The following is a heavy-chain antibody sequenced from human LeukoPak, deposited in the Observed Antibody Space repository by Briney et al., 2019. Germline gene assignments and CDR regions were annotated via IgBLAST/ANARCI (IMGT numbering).Heavy chain of an antibody. Sequence: ASVKVSCKASGYTFTSYYMHWVRQAPGQGLEWMGIINPSGGSTSYAQKFQGRVTMTRDTSTSTVYMELSSLRSEDTAVYYCARDQSQFSIFGVVTRGGIFDYWGQGTLVTVSS. CDR3: ARDQSQFSIFGVVTRGGIFDY. D-gene: IGHD3-3*01. CDR1: GYTFTSYY. V-gene: IGHV1-46*01. CDR2: INPSGGST. J-gene: IGHJ4*02.